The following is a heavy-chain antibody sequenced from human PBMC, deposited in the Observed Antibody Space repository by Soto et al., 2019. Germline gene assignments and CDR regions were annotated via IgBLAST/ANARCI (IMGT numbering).Heavy chain of an antibody. CDR1: GFTFNNCA. J-gene: IGHJ6*04. D-gene: IGHD2-15*01. CDR3: ARYDVLCDGGRCYGIPLDV. Sequence: GESLKISCAASGFTFNNCAMTWVRQAPGKGLEWVSAISGGGDTTSYADSVKGRFTISRDGSENTLHLQMGSLRAEDTAVYYCARYDVLCDGGRCYGIPLDVWGKGTTVTVSS. CDR2: ISGGGDTT. V-gene: IGHV3-23*01.